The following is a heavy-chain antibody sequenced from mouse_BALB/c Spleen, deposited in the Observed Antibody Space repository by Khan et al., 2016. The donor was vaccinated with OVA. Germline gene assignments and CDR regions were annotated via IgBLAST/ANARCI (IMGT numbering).Heavy chain of an antibody. D-gene: IGHD1-1*01. CDR1: GYTFTSYW. CDR3: ARSKKIVATYFDY. Sequence: QVQLQQSGAELVKAGASVKMSCKASGYTFTSYWMHWVKQRLGQGLEWFAEINPTNGRTYYNEKFKSKATLTVDKSSSTAYMLLSGPTCEDSAVYYCARSKKIVATYFDYWGQGTTLTVSS. J-gene: IGHJ2*01. V-gene: IGHV1S81*02. CDR2: INPTNGRT.